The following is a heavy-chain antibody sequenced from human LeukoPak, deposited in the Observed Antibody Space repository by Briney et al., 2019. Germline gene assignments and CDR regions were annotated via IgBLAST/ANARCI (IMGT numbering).Heavy chain of an antibody. Sequence: PSETLSLTCTVSGGSISSSSYYWGWIRQPPGKGLEWIGSIYYSGGTYYNPSLKSRVTISVDTSKNQFSLKLSSVTAADTAVYYCAGYYCSGGSCYFDYWGQGTLVTVSS. V-gene: IGHV4-39*07. CDR3: AGYYCSGGSCYFDY. CDR2: IYYSGGT. CDR1: GGSISSSSYY. D-gene: IGHD2-15*01. J-gene: IGHJ4*02.